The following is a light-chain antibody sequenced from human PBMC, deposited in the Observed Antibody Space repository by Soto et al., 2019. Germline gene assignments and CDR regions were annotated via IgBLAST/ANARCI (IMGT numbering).Light chain of an antibody. J-gene: IGKJ2*01. CDR2: GAS. CDR3: QQSNNWPYT. V-gene: IGKV3-15*01. Sequence: EIVMTQSPATLSVSPGERVTLSCRASQSVSSNLAWYQQKPGQGPRLLLYGASTRATGIPARFSGSGSGTDFTLTISSLQSEDFAVYYCQQSNNWPYTFGQGTKLEIK. CDR1: QSVSSN.